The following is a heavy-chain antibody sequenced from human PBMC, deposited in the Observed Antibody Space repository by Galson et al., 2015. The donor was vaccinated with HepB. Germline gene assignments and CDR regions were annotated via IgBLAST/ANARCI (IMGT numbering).Heavy chain of an antibody. D-gene: IGHD5-12*01. CDR2: ISSNGGST. CDR1: GFTFRSSA. Sequence: SLRLSCAASGFTFRSSAMHWVRQAPGKGLEFVSAISSNGGSTYSADSVKGRFTISRDNSKNTLYLQMSSLRAEDTAVYYCVKGNIVATIVAFDLWGQGTMVTVSS. J-gene: IGHJ3*01. V-gene: IGHV3-64D*06. CDR3: VKGNIVATIVAFDL.